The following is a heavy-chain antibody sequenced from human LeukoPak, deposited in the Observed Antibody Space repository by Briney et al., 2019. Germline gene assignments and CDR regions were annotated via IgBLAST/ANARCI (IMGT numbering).Heavy chain of an antibody. V-gene: IGHV3-7*01. CDR3: VRAGDIVDSSGWLRYYYYYMDV. CDR1: GFIFSTYY. CDR2: IKRDGSEK. Sequence: SGGSLRLSCEASGFIFSTYYMNWVRQAPGKGLEWVANIKRDGSEKDYVDSVKGRFTISRDNAKNSLFLQMNNLRAEDTAVYYCVRAGDIVDSSGWLRYYYYYMDVWGKGTTVTISS. J-gene: IGHJ6*03. D-gene: IGHD6-19*01.